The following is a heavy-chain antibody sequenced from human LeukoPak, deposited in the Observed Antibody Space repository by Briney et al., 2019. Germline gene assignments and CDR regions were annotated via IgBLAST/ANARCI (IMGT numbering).Heavy chain of an antibody. Sequence: SETLPLTCAVYGGSFSGYYWSWIRQPPGKGLEWIGEINHSGSTNYNPSLKSRVTISVDTSKNQFSLKLSSVTAADTAVYYCARTNSGWDFLTTIEDRRYFDYWGQGTLVTVSS. V-gene: IGHV4-34*01. CDR1: GGSFSGYY. J-gene: IGHJ4*02. CDR3: ARTNSGWDFLTTIEDRRYFDY. CDR2: INHSGST. D-gene: IGHD6-19*01.